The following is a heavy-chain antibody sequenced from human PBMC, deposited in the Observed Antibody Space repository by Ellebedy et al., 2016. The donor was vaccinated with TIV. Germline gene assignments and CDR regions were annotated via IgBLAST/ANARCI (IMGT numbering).Heavy chain of an antibody. J-gene: IGHJ5*02. Sequence: GESLKISCEGSGYSFTTYWITWVRQMPGKGLESMGRIHPTDSYTKYSPSFQGHVTMAVDKSINTAYLQWSSLRASYTAIYYCARRGRNWNNGKDNWFDPWGQGTLVTVSS. CDR2: IHPTDSYT. CDR1: GYSFTTYW. D-gene: IGHD1/OR15-1a*01. CDR3: ARRGRNWNNGKDNWFDP. V-gene: IGHV5-10-1*01.